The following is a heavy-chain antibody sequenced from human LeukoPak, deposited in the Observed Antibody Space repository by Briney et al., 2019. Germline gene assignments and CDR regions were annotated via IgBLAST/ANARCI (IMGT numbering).Heavy chain of an antibody. CDR2: LSGSGGST. V-gene: IGHV3-23*01. CDR1: GFTFSFYT. D-gene: IGHD6-19*01. CDR3: ARSPVAGPPNYFDY. Sequence: GGSLRPSCAASGFTFSFYTMSWVRQAPGKGLEWVSGLSGSGGSTYYSDSVKGRFTISRDNSKNTLYLQIDFLTAEDTAVYYCARSPVAGPPNYFDYWGQGTLVTVSS. J-gene: IGHJ4*02.